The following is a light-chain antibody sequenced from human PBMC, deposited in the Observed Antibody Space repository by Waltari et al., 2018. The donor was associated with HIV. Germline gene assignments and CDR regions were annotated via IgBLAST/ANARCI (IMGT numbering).Light chain of an antibody. CDR2: AAS. CDR1: QGISSY. V-gene: IGKV1-9*01. J-gene: IGKJ4*01. CDR3: QQLSSYPLT. Sequence: DIQLTQSPSSLSASVGDRVTITCRASQGISSYLAWYQQEPGKVPKLLIYAASTLQSGVPSRFSGSGALTEFTLTISSLQPEDFATYYCQQLSSYPLTFGGGTKVEIK.